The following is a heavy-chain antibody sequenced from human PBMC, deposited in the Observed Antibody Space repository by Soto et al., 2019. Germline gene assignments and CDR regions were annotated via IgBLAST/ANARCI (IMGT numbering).Heavy chain of an antibody. V-gene: IGHV4-59*08. CDR3: ARGEYSSSPVDY. CDR1: GGSISRYY. CDR2: IYYSGST. J-gene: IGHJ4*02. Sequence: PSETLSLTCTVSGGSISRYYWSWIRQPPGKGLEWIGYIYYSGSTNYNPSLKSRVTISVDTSKNQFSLKLSSVTAADTAVYYCARGEYSSSPVDYWGQGTLVTVSS. D-gene: IGHD6-13*01.